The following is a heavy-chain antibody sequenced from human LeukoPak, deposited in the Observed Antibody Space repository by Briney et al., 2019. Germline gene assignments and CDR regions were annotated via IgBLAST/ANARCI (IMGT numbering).Heavy chain of an antibody. J-gene: IGHJ4*02. CDR1: GGSIIGSTPY. CDR2: INYSGST. CDR3: ARGYDY. D-gene: IGHD3-22*01. Sequence: PSETLSLTCTVSGGSIIGSTPYWGWIRQPPGKGLGWIGIINYSGSTYYNPSLRSRVTISVDTSKNQFSQKLNSVTASDTAVYYCARGYDYWGQGTLVTVSS. V-gene: IGHV4-39*01.